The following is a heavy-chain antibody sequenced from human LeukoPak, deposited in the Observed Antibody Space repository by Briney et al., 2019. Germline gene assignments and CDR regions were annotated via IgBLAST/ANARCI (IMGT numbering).Heavy chain of an antibody. J-gene: IGHJ4*02. CDR1: GFTFGSYS. Sequence: GGSLRLSCAASGFTFGSYSMNWVRQAPGKGLEWVSAISGSGGSTFYADSVKGRLTISRDNSENTLYLQMNSLRAEDTAVYYCAKDLGSNGYYNSWGQGTLVTVSS. CDR2: ISGSGGST. D-gene: IGHD3-22*01. V-gene: IGHV3-23*01. CDR3: AKDLGSNGYYNS.